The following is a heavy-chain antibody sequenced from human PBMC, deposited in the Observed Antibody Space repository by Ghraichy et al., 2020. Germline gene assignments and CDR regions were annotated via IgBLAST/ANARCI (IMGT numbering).Heavy chain of an antibody. CDR3: ARDLVTGDSYYYYGLDV. CDR2: INPGGGDT. CDR1: GYTFSDYY. V-gene: IGHV1-2*02. D-gene: IGHD1-20*01. Sequence: ASVKVSCKASGYTFSDYYIHWVRQAPGQGLEWMGWINPGGGDTNYAQKFPGRVTMTRDTSITTAYMELRRLRSDDTAVYYCARDLVTGDSYYYYGLDVWGRGTTVTVS. J-gene: IGHJ6*02.